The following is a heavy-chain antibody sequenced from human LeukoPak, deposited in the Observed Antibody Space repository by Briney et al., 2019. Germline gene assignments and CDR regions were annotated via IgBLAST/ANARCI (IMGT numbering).Heavy chain of an antibody. Sequence: ASVKVSCKASGYTFTSYYMHWVRQAPGQGLEWMGIINPSGGSTSYAQKFQGRVTMTSDTSTSTVYMELSSLRSEDTAVYYCARDGYGDYGFDYWGQGTLVTVSS. CDR2: INPSGGST. V-gene: IGHV1-46*03. CDR3: ARDGYGDYGFDY. D-gene: IGHD4-17*01. J-gene: IGHJ4*02. CDR1: GYTFTSYY.